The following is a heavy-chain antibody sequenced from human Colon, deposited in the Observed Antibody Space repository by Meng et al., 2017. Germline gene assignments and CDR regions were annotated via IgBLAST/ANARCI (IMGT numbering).Heavy chain of an antibody. J-gene: IGHJ5*02. V-gene: IGHV4-34*01. D-gene: IGHD3-10*01. CDR3: ARRVRGVISWFDP. Sequence: VCLPQLGEGRLNAPGTLALTCAVCGGSFSGYYWSWIRQAPGKGLEWIWEINHSGSNNYNPSLKSRVTISVDTSKNQFSLKLSSVTAADTAVYYCARRVRGVISWFDPWGQGTLVTVSS. CDR1: GGSFSGYY. CDR2: INHSGSN.